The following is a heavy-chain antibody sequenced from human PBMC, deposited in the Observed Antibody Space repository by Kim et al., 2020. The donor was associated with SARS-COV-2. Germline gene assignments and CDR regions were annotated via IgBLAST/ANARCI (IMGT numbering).Heavy chain of an antibody. D-gene: IGHD2-15*01. Sequence: GGSLRLSCAASGFTFNSYWMQWVRQAPGKGLVWVSRINSEGSTTRYAGSVKGRFSISRDNAKNILYLQMNSLRAEDTAVYFCARDPTYCSGGSCYSNGFEPWSQGAVVTVSS. J-gene: IGHJ5*02. CDR2: INSEGSTT. V-gene: IGHV3-74*01. CDR1: GFTFNSYW. CDR3: ARDPTYCSGGSCYSNGFEP.